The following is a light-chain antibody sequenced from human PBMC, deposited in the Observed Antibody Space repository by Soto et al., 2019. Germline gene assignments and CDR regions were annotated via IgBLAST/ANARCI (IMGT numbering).Light chain of an antibody. CDR3: HQDYDFPRT. V-gene: IGKV3D-7*01. CDR1: QSVRTIS. J-gene: IGKJ4*01. CDR2: GAY. Sequence: EIVLTQSPATLSSSPGDRATLSCRASQSVRTISLSWYQQKPGQAPRLLMYGAYTRACGVPGRFSGSGSGTDFTLTINSLQPEDFAVYYCHQDYDFPRTFDGGTQVEFK.